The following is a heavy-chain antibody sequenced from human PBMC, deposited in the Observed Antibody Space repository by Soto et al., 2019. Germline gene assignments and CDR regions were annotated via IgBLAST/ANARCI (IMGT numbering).Heavy chain of an antibody. D-gene: IGHD1-26*01. CDR1: GFTFSSYA. CDR2: ISYDGSNK. Sequence: GGSLRLSCAASGFTFSSYAMHWVRQAPGKGLEWVAVISYDGSNKYYADSVKGRFTISRDNSKNTLYLQMNSLRAEDTAVYYCARDGQYIRVGYPADLVGATGFDYWGQGTQVTVSS. V-gene: IGHV3-30-3*01. CDR3: ARDGQYIRVGYPADLVGATGFDY. J-gene: IGHJ4*02.